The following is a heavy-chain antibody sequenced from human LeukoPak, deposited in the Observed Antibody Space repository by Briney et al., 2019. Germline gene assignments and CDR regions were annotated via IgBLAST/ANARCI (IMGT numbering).Heavy chain of an antibody. J-gene: IGHJ4*02. D-gene: IGHD6-13*01. V-gene: IGHV1-18*01. CDR1: GYTFTSYG. Sequence: ASVKVSCRASGYTFTSYGISWVRLAPGHGLEWVGWISAYNGNRKYEKKLQGRVTMTTDTATSTAYMELSSLRADDTAVYYCARAADFDYWGQGTLVTVSS. CDR2: ISAYNGNR. CDR3: ARAADFDY.